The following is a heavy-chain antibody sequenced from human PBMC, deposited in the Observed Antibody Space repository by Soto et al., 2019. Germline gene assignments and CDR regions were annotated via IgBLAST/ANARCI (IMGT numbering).Heavy chain of an antibody. CDR1: GGSISSGGYS. CDR3: ARDRRGYGYGMDV. CDR2: IYHSGST. V-gene: IGHV4-30-2*01. Sequence: QLQLQESGSGLVKPSQTLSLTCAVSGGSISSGGYSWSWLRQPPGKGLEWIGYIYHSGSTYYNPSLKSRVTISEDRSKNQFSLKLSSVTAADTAVYYCARDRRGYGYGMDVWGQGTTVTVSS. J-gene: IGHJ6*02. D-gene: IGHD5-18*01.